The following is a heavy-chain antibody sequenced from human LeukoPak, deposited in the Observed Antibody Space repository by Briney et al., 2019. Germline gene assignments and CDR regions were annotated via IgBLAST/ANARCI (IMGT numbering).Heavy chain of an antibody. CDR2: IIPILGTA. D-gene: IGHD6-13*01. Sequence: ASVKVSCKASGGTFSNYAISWVRQAPGQGLEWMGGIIPILGTANYAQKFQGRVTITADESTSTAYMELSSLRSEDTAVYYCARDMRYSSSPIDWFDPWGQGTLVTVSS. CDR3: ARDMRYSSSPIDWFDP. J-gene: IGHJ5*02. CDR1: GGTFSNYA. V-gene: IGHV1-69*13.